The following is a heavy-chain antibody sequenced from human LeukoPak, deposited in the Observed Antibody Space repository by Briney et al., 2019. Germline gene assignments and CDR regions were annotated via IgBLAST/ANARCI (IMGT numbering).Heavy chain of an antibody. Sequence: ASVKVSCKASGYTFTGYYIHWVRQAPGQGLEWMGWINPNSGRTKYAQKFQGRVSMTRDMPINTAYMELNSLRFDDTAVYYCARSKYSDYLWGQGTLVTVSS. CDR2: INPNSGRT. D-gene: IGHD5-12*01. CDR1: GYTFTGYY. V-gene: IGHV1-2*02. J-gene: IGHJ4*02. CDR3: ARSKYSDYL.